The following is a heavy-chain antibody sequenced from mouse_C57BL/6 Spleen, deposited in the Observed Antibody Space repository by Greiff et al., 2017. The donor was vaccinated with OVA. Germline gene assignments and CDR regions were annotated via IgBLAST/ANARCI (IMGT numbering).Heavy chain of an antibody. CDR3: ARGYGSSHWYFDV. CDR2: ISDGGSYT. V-gene: IGHV5-4*01. J-gene: IGHJ1*03. D-gene: IGHD1-1*01. Sequence: DVQLQESGGGLVKPGGSLKLSCAASGFTFSSYAMSWVRQTPEKRLEWVATISDGGSYTYYPDNVKGRFTISRDNAKNNLYLQMSHLKSEDTAMYYCARGYGSSHWYFDVWGTGTTVTVSS. CDR1: GFTFSSYA.